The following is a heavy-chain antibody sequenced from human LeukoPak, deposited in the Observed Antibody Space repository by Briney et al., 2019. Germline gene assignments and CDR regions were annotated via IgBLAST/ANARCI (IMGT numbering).Heavy chain of an antibody. Sequence: GGSLRLSCAASGFTFSSYAMSWVRQAPGKGLEWVSAISGSGGSTYYADSVKGRFTISRDNSKNTLYLQMNSLRAEDTAVYYCARAYSRSSAGVPFDYWGQGTLVTVSS. V-gene: IGHV3-23*01. D-gene: IGHD2-21*01. CDR1: GFTFSSYA. CDR2: ISGSGGST. CDR3: ARAYSRSSAGVPFDY. J-gene: IGHJ4*02.